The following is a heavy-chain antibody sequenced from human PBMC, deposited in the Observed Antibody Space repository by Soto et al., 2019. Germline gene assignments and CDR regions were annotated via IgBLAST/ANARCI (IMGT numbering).Heavy chain of an antibody. CDR1: GASITYGGYS. D-gene: IGHD1-26*01. V-gene: IGHV4-30-2*01. CDR3: ARGGGSDSFDY. Sequence: SETLSLTCTVSGASITYGGYSWSWIRQTPGKGLEWIGYINHLETTFYNPSFESRLSLSIDRAKNQFSLNLNSMSAADRAVYFCARGGGSDSFDYWGQGTLVTVSS. CDR2: INHLETT. J-gene: IGHJ4*02.